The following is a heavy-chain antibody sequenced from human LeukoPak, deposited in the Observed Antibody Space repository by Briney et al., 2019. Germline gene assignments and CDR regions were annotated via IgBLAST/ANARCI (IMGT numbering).Heavy chain of an antibody. J-gene: IGHJ6*02. CDR1: GGSISSYY. Sequence: PSETLSLTCTVSGGSISSYYWSWIRQPPGKGLEWIGYIYYSGSTNYNPSLKSRVTISVDTSKKQFSLKLSSVTAADTAVYYCAREIVVPAAMSGLYYYYGMDVWGQGTTVTVSS. CDR3: AREIVVPAAMSGLYYYYGMDV. CDR2: IYYSGST. V-gene: IGHV4-59*01. D-gene: IGHD2-2*01.